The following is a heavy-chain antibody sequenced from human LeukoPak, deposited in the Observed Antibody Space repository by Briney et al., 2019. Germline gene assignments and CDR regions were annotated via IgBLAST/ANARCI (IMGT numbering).Heavy chain of an antibody. V-gene: IGHV1-8*03. D-gene: IGHD4-11*01. CDR2: MNPKSGNS. J-gene: IGHJ4*02. CDR3: ARDYKFRGFDY. CDR1: GYTFTGYE. Sequence: ASVKVSCKASGYTFTGYEIHWVRQATGQGLEWMGWMNPKSGNSAYAQKFQGRVTITRNTSISTAYMELSSLRSEDTAVYYCARDYKFRGFDYWGQGTLVTVSS.